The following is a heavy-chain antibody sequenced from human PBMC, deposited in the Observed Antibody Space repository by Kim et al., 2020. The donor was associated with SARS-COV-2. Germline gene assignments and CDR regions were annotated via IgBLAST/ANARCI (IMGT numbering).Heavy chain of an antibody. CDR2: ISYDGSNK. Sequence: GGSLRLSCAASGFTFSSYGMHWVRQAPGKGLEWVAVISYDGSNKYYADSVKGRFTISRDNSKNTLYLQMNSLRAEDTAVYYCARDHPNRLWYYGMDVWGQGTTVTVSS. CDR1: GFTFSSYG. V-gene: IGHV3-33*05. D-gene: IGHD3-16*01. CDR3: ARDHPNRLWYYGMDV. J-gene: IGHJ6*02.